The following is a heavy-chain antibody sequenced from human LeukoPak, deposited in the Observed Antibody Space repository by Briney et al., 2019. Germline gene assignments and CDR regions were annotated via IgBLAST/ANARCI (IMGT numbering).Heavy chain of an antibody. CDR3: ARAWRSGMINAFDI. CDR2: IYTSGST. D-gene: IGHD1-1*01. CDR1: GNSISSGDYY. J-gene: IGHJ3*02. V-gene: IGHV4-61*02. Sequence: SETLSLTCTVSGNSISSGDYYWSWIRQPAGKGLEWIGRIYTSGSTTYNPSLKSRVTISVDTSKNQFSLKLSSVTAADTAVYYCARAWRSGMINAFDIWGQGTMVTVSS.